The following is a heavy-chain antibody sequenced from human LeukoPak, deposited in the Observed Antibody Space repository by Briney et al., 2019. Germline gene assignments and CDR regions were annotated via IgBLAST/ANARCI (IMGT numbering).Heavy chain of an antibody. CDR2: IKSKDVGGTT. V-gene: IGHV3-15*01. J-gene: IGHJ4*02. D-gene: IGHD2-15*01. CDR3: STDFGRGYFGS. CDR1: GFTFSNVW. Sequence: TGGSLRLSCAASGFTFSNVWMNWVRQAPGKGLEWVGRIKSKDVGGTTDYAAPVKGRFTISRDDTKNTVYLQMNSLETEDTAVYYCSTDFGRGYFGSWGQGTLVTVSS.